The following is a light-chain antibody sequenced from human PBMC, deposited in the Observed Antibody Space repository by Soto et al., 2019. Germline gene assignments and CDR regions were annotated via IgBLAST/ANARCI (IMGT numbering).Light chain of an antibody. CDR2: DAS. CDR3: QQYNSYSQT. J-gene: IGKJ1*01. CDR1: QSISSW. V-gene: IGKV1-5*01. Sequence: GDRVTTTCRASQSISSWVAWYQQKPGKAPKLLIYDASSLESGVPSRFSGSGSGTEFTLTISSLQPDDFATYYCQQYNSYSQTFGQGTKVDIK.